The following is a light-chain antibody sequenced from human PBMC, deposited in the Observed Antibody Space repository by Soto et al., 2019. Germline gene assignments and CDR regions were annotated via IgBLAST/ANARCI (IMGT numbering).Light chain of an antibody. Sequence: QSALTQPASVSGSPGQAITISCTGTSSDVGGYNYVSWDQHRPGKAPQLIIYEVSYRPSGVSNRFSGSTSGNTASLTISGLQAEDEADYYCSSYTANNTRLFGTGTKLTVL. J-gene: IGLJ1*01. V-gene: IGLV2-14*01. CDR3: SSYTANNTRL. CDR1: SSDVGGYNY. CDR2: EVS.